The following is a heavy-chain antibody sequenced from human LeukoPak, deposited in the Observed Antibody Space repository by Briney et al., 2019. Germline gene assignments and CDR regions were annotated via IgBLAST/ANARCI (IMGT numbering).Heavy chain of an antibody. D-gene: IGHD5-24*01. J-gene: IGHJ4*02. CDR3: ARGRRDDSNYRPFEY. CDR1: GGSFSGYY. V-gene: IGHV4-34*01. Sequence: PSETLSLTCAVYGGSFSGYYWSWIRQPPGKGLEWIGEINHSGSTNYNPSLKSRVTISVDTSKNQFSLKLSSVTAADTAVYYCARGRRDDSNYRPFEYWGQGILVTVSS. CDR2: INHSGST.